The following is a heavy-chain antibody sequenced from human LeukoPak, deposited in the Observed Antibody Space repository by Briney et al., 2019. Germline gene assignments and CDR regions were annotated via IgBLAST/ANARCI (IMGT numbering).Heavy chain of an antibody. D-gene: IGHD3-3*01. V-gene: IGHV3-23*01. CDR3: AKENYDFWSDKYNWFDP. CDR1: GFTFSSYA. CDR2: ISGSGGST. J-gene: IGHJ5*02. Sequence: PGGSLRLSCAASGFTFSSYAMSWVRQAPGKGLEWVSAISGSGGSTYYADSVKGRFTISRDNSKNTLYLQMNSLRAEDTAVYYCAKENYDFWSDKYNWFDPWGQGTLVTVSS.